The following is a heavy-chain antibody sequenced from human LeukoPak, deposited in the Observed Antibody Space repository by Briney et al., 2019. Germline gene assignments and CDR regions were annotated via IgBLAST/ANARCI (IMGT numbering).Heavy chain of an antibody. CDR1: GFTFSSYA. D-gene: IGHD1-26*01. V-gene: IGHV3-23*01. J-gene: IGHJ4*02. CDR3: AKEVVGATHYFDY. Sequence: GGSLRLSCAASGFTFSSYAMSWVRQAPGKGLEWVSAISGSGGSTYYAASVKGRYTISRDNSKNTLYLQMNSLRAEDTAVYYCAKEVVGATHYFDYWGQGTLVTVSS. CDR2: ISGSGGST.